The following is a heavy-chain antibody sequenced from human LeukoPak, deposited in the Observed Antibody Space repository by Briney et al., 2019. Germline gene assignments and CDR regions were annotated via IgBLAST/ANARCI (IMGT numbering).Heavy chain of an antibody. Sequence: SETLSLTCAVYGGSFRGYYWSWIRQPPGKGLEWIGYISYGGRTNYNPSLQSRVTISVDTSKTQFSLNLDSVTAADTAVYHCARALLGEFPNYFDYWGQGTLVTVSS. J-gene: IGHJ4*02. CDR2: ISYGGRT. D-gene: IGHD3-16*01. CDR1: GGSFRGYY. CDR3: ARALLGEFPNYFDY. V-gene: IGHV4-34*11.